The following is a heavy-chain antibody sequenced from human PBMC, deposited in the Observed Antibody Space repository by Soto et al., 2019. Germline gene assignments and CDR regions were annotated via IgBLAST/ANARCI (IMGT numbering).Heavy chain of an antibody. J-gene: IGHJ4*02. V-gene: IGHV3-21*01. D-gene: IGHD5-12*01. CDR3: ARARGNDWYSDY. Sequence: GGSLRLSCTASGFTFSEYSMSWVRQAPGKGLEWVSSITHSGTYVYYADSVKGRFTISRDSASNSLFLQMTSLRAEDTAVYHCARARGNDWYSDYWGQGTLVTVSS. CDR1: GFTFSEYS. CDR2: ITHSGTYV.